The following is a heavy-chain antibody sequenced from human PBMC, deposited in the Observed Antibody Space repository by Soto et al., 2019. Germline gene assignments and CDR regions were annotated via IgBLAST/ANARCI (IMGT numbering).Heavy chain of an antibody. V-gene: IGHV3-23*01. CDR1: GFTFGTYA. CDR2: ISGSGDST. Sequence: EVHLLESGGGLVQPGGSLRLSCAVSGFTFGTYAMSWVRQAPGKGLEWVSSISGSGDSTYYADSVKGRFTISRDNSKNTLYLQMNSLRAEDTAAYYCAKDRSVDTRDWFDPWGQGTLVTVSS. CDR3: AKDRSVDTRDWFDP. J-gene: IGHJ5*02. D-gene: IGHD5-18*01.